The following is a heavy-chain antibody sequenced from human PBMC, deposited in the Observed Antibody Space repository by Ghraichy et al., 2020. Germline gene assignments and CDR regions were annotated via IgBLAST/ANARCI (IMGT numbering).Heavy chain of an antibody. CDR1: GYTFTGYY. CDR3: ARESGGIAAARWFDP. V-gene: IGHV1-2*02. CDR2: INPNSGGT. D-gene: IGHD6-13*01. J-gene: IGHJ5*02. Sequence: ASVKVSCKASGYTFTGYYMHWVRQAPGQGLEWMGWINPNSGGTNYAQKFQGRVTMTRDTSISTAYMELSRLRSDDTAVYYCARESGGIAAARWFDPWGQGTLVTVSS.